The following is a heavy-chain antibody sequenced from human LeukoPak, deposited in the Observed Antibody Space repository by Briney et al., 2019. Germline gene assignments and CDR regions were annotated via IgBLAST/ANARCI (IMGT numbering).Heavy chain of an antibody. J-gene: IGHJ4*02. CDR1: GDSISSFY. V-gene: IGHV4-4*09. CDR3: AGMHYDFWSGSSPAVTY. D-gene: IGHD3-3*01. Sequence: SETLSLTCTVSGDSISSFYWSWVRQPPGKGLEWVGYIYTSGSTNYKPSLKSRVTISLYTSKHQFSLKLSSVTAADTAVYYCAGMHYDFWSGSSPAVTYWGQGTLVTVSS. CDR2: IYTSGST.